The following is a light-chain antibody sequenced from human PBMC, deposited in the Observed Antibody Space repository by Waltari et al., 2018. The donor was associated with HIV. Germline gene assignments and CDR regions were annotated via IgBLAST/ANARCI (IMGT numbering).Light chain of an antibody. J-gene: IGLJ2*01. CDR2: SNN. CDR1: NSNIGTNT. CDR3: AAWDDSLNGLL. V-gene: IGLV1-44*01. Sequence: QSVLTQPPSASGTPGQRVTISCSGNNSNIGTNTETWYHQLPGTAPKLLIFSNNQRPSGVPDRFSGSKSGTSASLAISGLQSEDEAVYYCAAWDDSLNGLLFGGGTKLTVL.